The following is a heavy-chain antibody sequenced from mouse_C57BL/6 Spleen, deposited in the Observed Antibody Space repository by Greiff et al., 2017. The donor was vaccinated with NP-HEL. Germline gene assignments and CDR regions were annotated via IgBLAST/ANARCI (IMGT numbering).Heavy chain of an antibody. V-gene: IGHV5-16*01. CDR3: ARLGRAMDY. CDR1: GFTFSDYY. J-gene: IGHJ4*01. D-gene: IGHD4-1*01. CDR2: INYDGSST. Sequence: EVQLVESGAGLVQPGSSMKLSCTASGFTFSDYYMAWVRQVPEKGLEWVANINYDGSSTYYLDSLKSRFIISRDNAKNILYLQMSSLTSEDTATYYCARLGRAMDYWGQGTSVTVSS.